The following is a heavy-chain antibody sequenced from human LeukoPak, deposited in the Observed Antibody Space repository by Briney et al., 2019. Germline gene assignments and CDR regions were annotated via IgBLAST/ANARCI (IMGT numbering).Heavy chain of an antibody. CDR1: GGSISSSSYY. V-gene: IGHV4-39*07. CDR3: ARGGGDGYTFDY. J-gene: IGHJ4*02. D-gene: IGHD3-16*01. CDR2: IYYSGST. Sequence: SETLSLTCTVSGGSISSSSYYWGWIRQPPGKGLEWIGSIYYSGSTYYNPSLKSRVTISVDTSKNQFSLKLSSATAADTAVYYCARGGGDGYTFDYWGQGTLVTVSS.